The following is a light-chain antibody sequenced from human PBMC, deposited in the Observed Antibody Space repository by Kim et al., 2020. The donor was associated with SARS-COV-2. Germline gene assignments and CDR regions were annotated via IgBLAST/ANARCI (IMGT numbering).Light chain of an antibody. CDR3: GTWDSSLSVYV. CDR2: DNN. CDR1: SSNIGKNY. V-gene: IGLV1-51*01. J-gene: IGLJ1*01. Sequence: QKVTISCSGSSSNIGKNYVSWYQQFPGTAPKFLIYDNNKRPSGIPDRFSGSKSDTSATLGITGLQTGDEADYYCGTWDSSLSVYVFGTGTKVTVL.